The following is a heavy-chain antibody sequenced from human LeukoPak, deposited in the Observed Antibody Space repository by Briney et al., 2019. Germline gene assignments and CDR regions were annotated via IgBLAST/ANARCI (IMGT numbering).Heavy chain of an antibody. Sequence: ASVKVSCKASGYTFTGYYLHWVRQAPGQGLEWVGWIHPNSGGTNYAQRSQGRVTMTRDTSITTAYMELSRLTSDDTALYYCARGIINKDAFDIWGQGTMVTVSS. V-gene: IGHV1-2*02. CDR3: ARGIINKDAFDI. CDR2: IHPNSGGT. D-gene: IGHD3-10*01. J-gene: IGHJ3*02. CDR1: GYTFTGYY.